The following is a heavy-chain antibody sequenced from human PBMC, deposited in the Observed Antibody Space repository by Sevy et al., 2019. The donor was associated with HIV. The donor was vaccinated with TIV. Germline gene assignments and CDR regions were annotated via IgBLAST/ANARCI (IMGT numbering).Heavy chain of an antibody. V-gene: IGHV1-18*01. CDR3: ARGSSDILTGYQEPFDY. J-gene: IGHJ4*02. CDR2: ISAYNGNT. CDR1: GYTFTTYG. D-gene: IGHD3-9*01. Sequence: ASVKVSCKASGYTFTTYGISWVRQAPGQGLEWMGWISAYNGNTNYAPNLQGRVTMTTDTSTSTAYMELRSLRSDDTAVYYCARGSSDILTGYQEPFDYWGQGTLVTVS.